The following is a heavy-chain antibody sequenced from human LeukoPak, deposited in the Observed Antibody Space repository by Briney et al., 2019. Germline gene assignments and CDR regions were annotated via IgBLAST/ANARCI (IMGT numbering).Heavy chain of an antibody. Sequence: PGRSLRLSCAASGFTFDDYAMHWVRQAPGKGLEWVSGISWNSGSIGYADSVKGRFTISRDNSKNTLYLQMNSLRAEDTAVYYCARDLSSPPYCSSTSCYVYYYGMDVWGQGTTVTVSS. D-gene: IGHD2-2*01. CDR2: ISWNSGSI. CDR3: ARDLSSPPYCSSTSCYVYYYGMDV. V-gene: IGHV3-9*01. J-gene: IGHJ6*02. CDR1: GFTFDDYA.